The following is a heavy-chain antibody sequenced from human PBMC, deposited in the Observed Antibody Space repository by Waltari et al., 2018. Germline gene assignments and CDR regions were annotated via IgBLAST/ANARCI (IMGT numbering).Heavy chain of an antibody. D-gene: IGHD1-1*01. CDR1: GFNLSRFW. CDR3: VGWNDPINS. V-gene: IGHV3-7*01. Sequence: AQRVQSGGGLVQPGGSLTLSCAASGFNLSRFWMTWIRQAPGQGLQWVAHIGPDGSDKYYVDSVKGRFTISRDNAENSLLLQMSSLRVEDTALYYCVGWNDPINSWGQGTLVAVSS. J-gene: IGHJ4*02. CDR2: IGPDGSDK.